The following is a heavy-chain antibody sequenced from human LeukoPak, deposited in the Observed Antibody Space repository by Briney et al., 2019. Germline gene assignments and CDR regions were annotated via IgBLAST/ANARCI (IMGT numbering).Heavy chain of an antibody. J-gene: IGHJ3*02. D-gene: IGHD3-22*01. V-gene: IGHV4-59*01. Sequence: SETLTLTCTVSGGSISSYYWSWIRQPPGKGLEWVGYIYCSGSTNYDPSLKGRFTISVDTSKNHFSLKMSSLTAADTAVYYCGRYYYESGGYWGLVVFDIWRQARMLT. CDR1: GGSISSYY. CDR2: IYCSGST. CDR3: GRYYYESGGYWGLVVFDI.